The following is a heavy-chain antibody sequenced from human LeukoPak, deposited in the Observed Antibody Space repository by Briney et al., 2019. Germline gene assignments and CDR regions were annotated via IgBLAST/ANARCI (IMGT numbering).Heavy chain of an antibody. CDR1: GGSISSGSYY. Sequence: PSETLSLTCTVSGGSISSGSYYWSWIRQPAGKGLEWIGRIYTSGSTNYNPSLKSRVTISVDTSKNQFSLKLSSVTAADTAVYYCARDRTAGELDRPQHYYYYGMDVWGQGTTVTVSS. V-gene: IGHV4-61*02. D-gene: IGHD5-18*01. CDR2: IYTSGST. J-gene: IGHJ6*02. CDR3: ARDRTAGELDRPQHYYYYGMDV.